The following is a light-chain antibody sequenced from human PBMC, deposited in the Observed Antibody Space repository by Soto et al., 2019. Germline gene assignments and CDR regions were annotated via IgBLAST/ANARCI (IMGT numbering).Light chain of an antibody. V-gene: IGLV2-23*02. CDR3: SSYAGSSTFYV. CDR1: SSDIGNYDF. CDR2: EVS. J-gene: IGLJ1*01. Sequence: QSALTQPASVSGSPGQSITISCTGTSSDIGNYDFVSWYQQVPGTAPKAMIYEVSSRPSGVSNRFSGSKSGNTASLTISGLQAEDEAEYYCSSYAGSSTFYVFGTGTKVTVL.